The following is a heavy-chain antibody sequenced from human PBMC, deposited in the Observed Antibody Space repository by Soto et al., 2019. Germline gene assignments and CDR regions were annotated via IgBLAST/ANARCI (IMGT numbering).Heavy chain of an antibody. CDR1: GYTFTSYW. Sequence: GESLKISCKGSGYTFTSYWIAWVRQMPGKGLECMGIIYPGDSDTRYSPSFQGQVTISADKSISTAYLQWSSLKASDTAMYYCARTLRYFDCNFDYWGQGTLVTVSS. D-gene: IGHD3-9*01. V-gene: IGHV5-51*01. CDR2: IYPGDSDT. J-gene: IGHJ4*02. CDR3: ARTLRYFDCNFDY.